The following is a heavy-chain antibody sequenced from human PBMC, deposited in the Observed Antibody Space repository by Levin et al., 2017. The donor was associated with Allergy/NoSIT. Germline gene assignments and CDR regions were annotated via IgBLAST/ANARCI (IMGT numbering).Heavy chain of an antibody. CDR3: ASESPSEGGMDV. Sequence: SETLSLTCAVSGGSLSSNNWWNWVRQPPGKGLEWIGEIYHSGSTNYNPSLKSRVTMSVDKSKNQFSLKLNSVTAADTAVYYCASESPSEGGMDVWGQGTTVTVSS. V-gene: IGHV4-4*02. J-gene: IGHJ6*02. CDR2: IYHSGST. CDR1: GGSLSSNNW.